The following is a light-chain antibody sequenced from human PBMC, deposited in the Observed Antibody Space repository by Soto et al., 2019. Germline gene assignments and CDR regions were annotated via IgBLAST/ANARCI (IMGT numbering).Light chain of an antibody. Sequence: EIVLTQSPGTLSLSPGERATLSCMASQSVSSSYLAWYQQKPGPAPRLLIYGASSRATGIPDRFSGSGSGTDLTLTISRLEAEDFAVYYCQKYGSSPGLTFGGGTKVEIK. CDR3: QKYGSSPGLT. J-gene: IGKJ4*01. CDR2: GAS. V-gene: IGKV3-20*01. CDR1: QSVSSSY.